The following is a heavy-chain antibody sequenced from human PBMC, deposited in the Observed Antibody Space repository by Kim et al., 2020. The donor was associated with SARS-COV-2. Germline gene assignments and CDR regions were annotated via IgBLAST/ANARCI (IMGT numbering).Heavy chain of an antibody. CDR1: GYTFTSYY. D-gene: IGHD3-10*01. CDR2: INPSGGST. Sequence: ASVKVSCKASGYTFTSYYMHWVRQAPGQGLEWMGIINPSGGSTSYAQKFQGRVTMTRDTSTSTVYMELSSLRSEDTAVYYCARASRGTMVRGWCWYFDLWGRGTLVTVSS. J-gene: IGHJ2*01. CDR3: ARASRGTMVRGWCWYFDL. V-gene: IGHV1-46*01.